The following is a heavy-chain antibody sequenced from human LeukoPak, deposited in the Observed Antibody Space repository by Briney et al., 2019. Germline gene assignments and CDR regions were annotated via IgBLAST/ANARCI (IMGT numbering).Heavy chain of an antibody. CDR1: GFAFSSYA. CDR2: ISYDGSNK. Sequence: GGSLRLSCAASGFAFSSYAMHWVRHAPGKGLEWVAVISYDGSNKYYADSVKGRFTISRDNSKNTLYLQMNSLRAEDTAVYYCARAYHYGSGSYPDPFDYWGQGTLVTVSS. D-gene: IGHD3-10*01. J-gene: IGHJ4*02. V-gene: IGHV3-30-3*01. CDR3: ARAYHYGSGSYPDPFDY.